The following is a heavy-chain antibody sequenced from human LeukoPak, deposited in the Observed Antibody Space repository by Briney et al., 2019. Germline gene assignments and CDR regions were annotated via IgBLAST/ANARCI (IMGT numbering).Heavy chain of an antibody. Sequence: GSLRLSCAASGLTFSFYATKWVRQPPGKGLEWIGEINRSGSTNYNPSLKSRVTISVDTSKNQFSLKLSSVTAADTAVYYCARPSIAARPDYYYGMDVWGQGTTVTVSS. D-gene: IGHD6-6*01. CDR3: ARPSIAARPDYYYGMDV. J-gene: IGHJ6*02. CDR2: INRSGST. V-gene: IGHV4-34*01. CDR1: GLTFSFYA.